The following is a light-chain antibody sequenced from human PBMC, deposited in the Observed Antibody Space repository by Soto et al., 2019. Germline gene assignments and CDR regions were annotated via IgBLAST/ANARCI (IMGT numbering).Light chain of an antibody. Sequence: QLVLTQPPSASGTPGQRVTISCSGSRSNIGSNTVNWYQQLPGTAPKLLIYNNDQRPSGVPDRFSGSKSGTSASLAISGLQSEDETDFYCAAWDDSLNGVVFGGGTKLTVL. V-gene: IGLV1-44*01. CDR2: NND. J-gene: IGLJ2*01. CDR3: AAWDDSLNGVV. CDR1: RSNIGSNT.